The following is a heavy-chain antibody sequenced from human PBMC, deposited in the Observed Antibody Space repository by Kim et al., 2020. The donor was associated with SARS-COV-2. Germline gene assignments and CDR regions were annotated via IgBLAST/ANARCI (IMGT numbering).Heavy chain of an antibody. D-gene: IGHD6-19*01. CDR2: IYSGGST. J-gene: IGHJ4*02. CDR3: ARGKPMAATDY. CDR1: GFTVSSNY. V-gene: IGHV3-53*01. Sequence: GGSLRLSCAASGFTVSSNYMSWVRQAPGKGLEWVSVIYSGGSTYYADSVKGRFTISRDNSKNTLYLQMNSLRAEDTAVYYCARGKPMAATDYWGQGTLVTVSS.